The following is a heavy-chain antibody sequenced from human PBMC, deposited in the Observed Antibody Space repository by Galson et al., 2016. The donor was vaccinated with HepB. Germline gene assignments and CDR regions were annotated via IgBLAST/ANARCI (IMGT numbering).Heavy chain of an antibody. J-gene: IGHJ6*02. D-gene: IGHD3-3*01. CDR1: GGTFGKSA. V-gene: IGHV1-69*13. Sequence: SVKVSCKASGGTFGKSAISWVRQAPGQGLEWMGGIIPIFGTAIYAQNFQGRVTITADESTSTAYMEVSSLRLEDTAIYYCARVRYEFDDFWTAPDPDYHYGMDVWGQGTTVSVSS. CDR2: IIPIFGTA. CDR3: ARVRYEFDDFWTAPDPDYHYGMDV.